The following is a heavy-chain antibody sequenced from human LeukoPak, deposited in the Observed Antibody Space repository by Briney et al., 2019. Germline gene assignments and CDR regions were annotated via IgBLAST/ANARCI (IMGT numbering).Heavy chain of an antibody. Sequence: VASVKVSCKASGGTFSSYAISWVRQAPGQGLEWMGGIIPIFGTANYARKFQGRVTITADISTSTAYMELSSLRSEDTAVYYCARDGQLERYFDYWGQGTLVTVSS. V-gene: IGHV1-69*06. CDR1: GGTFSSYA. CDR3: ARDGQLERYFDY. D-gene: IGHD1-1*01. J-gene: IGHJ4*02. CDR2: IIPIFGTA.